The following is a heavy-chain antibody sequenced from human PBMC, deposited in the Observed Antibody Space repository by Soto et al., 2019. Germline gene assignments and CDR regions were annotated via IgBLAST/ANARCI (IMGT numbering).Heavy chain of an antibody. CDR1: GYSFTSYW. Sequence: GESLKISCKGSGYSFTSYWIGWVRQMPGKGLEWMGIIYPCDSYTRYSPSFQGQVTISADKSISTAYLQWSSLKASDTAMYYCARRTGITGSRYGREVWGQGSTVTVSS. V-gene: IGHV5-51*01. D-gene: IGHD1-20*01. CDR2: IYPCDSYT. J-gene: IGHJ6*02. CDR3: ARRTGITGSRYGREV.